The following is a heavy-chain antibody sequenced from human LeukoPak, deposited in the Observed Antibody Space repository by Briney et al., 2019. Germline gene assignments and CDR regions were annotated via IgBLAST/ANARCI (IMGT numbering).Heavy chain of an antibody. CDR3: ARDVKYSSGLYYYYGMDV. V-gene: IGHV3-48*03. CDR1: GFTFSSYE. Sequence: TGGSLRLSCAASGFTFSSYEMNWVRQAPRKGLEWVSYIRSSGSTIYYADSVKCRFTISRDNVKNSLYLKMNCLRAEDTAVYYCARDVKYSSGLYYYYGMDVWGQGTTVTVSS. J-gene: IGHJ6*02. CDR2: IRSSGSTI. D-gene: IGHD6-19*01.